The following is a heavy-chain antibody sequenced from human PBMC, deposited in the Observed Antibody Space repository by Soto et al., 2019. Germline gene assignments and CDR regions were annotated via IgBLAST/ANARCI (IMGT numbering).Heavy chain of an antibody. CDR3: ARDQEDAFDI. Sequence: GGSLRLSCEASGFTFSSYAMSWVRQAPGRGLEWVSSISGSGGSTYHADSVNGRFTISRDNSKNTVFLQMNSLRAEDTAVYYCARDQEDAFDIWGQGTMVTVS. CDR2: ISGSGGST. CDR1: GFTFSSYA. V-gene: IGHV3-23*01. J-gene: IGHJ3*02.